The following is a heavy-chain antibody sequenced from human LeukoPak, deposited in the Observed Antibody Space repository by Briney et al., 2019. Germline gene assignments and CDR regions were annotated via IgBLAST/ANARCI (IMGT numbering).Heavy chain of an antibody. Sequence: SETLSLTCTVSGGSISSSSYYWGWIRQPPGKGLEWIGYIYYSGSTNYNPSLKSRVTISVDTSKNQFSLKLSSVTAADTAVYYCATLVVVAATRSRDAFDIWGQGTMVTVSS. CDR3: ATLVVVAATRSRDAFDI. D-gene: IGHD2-15*01. CDR1: GGSISSSSYY. V-gene: IGHV4-61*05. CDR2: IYYSGST. J-gene: IGHJ3*02.